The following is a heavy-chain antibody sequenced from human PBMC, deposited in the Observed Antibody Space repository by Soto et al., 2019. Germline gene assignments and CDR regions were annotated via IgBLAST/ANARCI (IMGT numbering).Heavy chain of an antibody. J-gene: IGHJ4*02. CDR1: GGSISSGDYY. Sequence: SETLSLTCTVSGGSISSGDYYWSWIRQPPGKGLEWIGYIYYSGSTYYNPSLKSRVTISVDTSKNQFSLKLSPVTAADTAVYYCARSRGDGYNPYIDYWGQGTLVTVSS. CDR3: ARSRGDGYNPYIDY. CDR2: IYYSGST. V-gene: IGHV4-30-4*01. D-gene: IGHD5-12*01.